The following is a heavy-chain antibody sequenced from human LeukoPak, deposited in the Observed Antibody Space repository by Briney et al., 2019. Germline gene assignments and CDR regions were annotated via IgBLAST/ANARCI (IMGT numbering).Heavy chain of an antibody. CDR3: ARVGPYFDY. CDR1: GFTFSSYG. J-gene: IGHJ4*02. V-gene: IGHV3-23*01. CDR2: ISGSGGST. Sequence: GGSQRLSCAASGFTFSSYGMSWVRQAPGKGLEWVSAISGSGGSTYYADSVKGRFTISRDNSKNTLYHQMNSLRAEDTAVYYCARVGPYFDYWGQGTLVTVSS.